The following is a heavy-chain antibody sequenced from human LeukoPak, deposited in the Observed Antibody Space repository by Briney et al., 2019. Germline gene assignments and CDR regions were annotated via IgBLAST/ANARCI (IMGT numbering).Heavy chain of an antibody. V-gene: IGHV3-33*01. CDR1: GFTFSSYG. Sequence: QPGRSLRLSCAASGFTFSSYGMHWVRQAPGKGLEWVAVIWYDGSNKYYADSVKGRFTISRDNSKNTLYLQMNSLRAEETAVYYCARDLERQIVVVSVGAFDIWGQGTMVTVSS. CDR2: IWYDGSNK. CDR3: ARDLERQIVVVSVGAFDI. D-gene: IGHD3-22*01. J-gene: IGHJ3*02.